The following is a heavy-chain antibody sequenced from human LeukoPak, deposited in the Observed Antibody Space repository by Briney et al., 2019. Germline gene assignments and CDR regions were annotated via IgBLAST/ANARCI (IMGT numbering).Heavy chain of an antibody. CDR1: GGSISSYY. CDR3: ARVSTSGPPDY. J-gene: IGHJ4*02. CDR2: IYYSGST. D-gene: IGHD5-12*01. Sequence: SETLSLTCTVSGGSISSYYWSWIRQPPGKGLEWIGYIYYSGSTNYNPSLKSRVTISVDTSKNQFSLKLSSMTAADTAVYYCARVSTSGPPDYWGQGTLVTVSS. V-gene: IGHV4-59*01.